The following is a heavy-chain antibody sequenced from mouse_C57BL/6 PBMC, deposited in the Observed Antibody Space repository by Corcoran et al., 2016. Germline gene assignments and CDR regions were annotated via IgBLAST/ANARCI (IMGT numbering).Heavy chain of an antibody. CDR2: INTYSGVP. J-gene: IGHJ3*01. V-gene: IGHV9-3*01. D-gene: IGHD2-3*01. CDR1: GYTFTTYG. Sequence: QIQLVQSGPELKKPGETVKISCKASGYTFTTYGMSWVKQAPGKGLKWMGWINTYSGVPTYADDFKGRFAFSLETSASTAYLQINNLKNEDTATYFCARIYDGYCSWFAYWGQGTLVTVS. CDR3: ARIYDGYCSWFAY.